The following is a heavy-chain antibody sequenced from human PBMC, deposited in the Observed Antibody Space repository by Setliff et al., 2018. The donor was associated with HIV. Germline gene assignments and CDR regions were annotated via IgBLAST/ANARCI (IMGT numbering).Heavy chain of an antibody. CDR1: GGTFSSYA. J-gene: IGHJ6*04. CDR2: IIPMFGTA. CDR3: ARSDSGWPHYQYHHMDV. Sequence: SVKVSCKASGGTFSSYAFNWVRQAPGQGLEWMGGIIPMFGTAHYAQKFQGRVTITADESTSTAYMEMSSLRSEDMAIYYCARSDSGWPHYQYHHMDVWGKGTTVTVSS. V-gene: IGHV1-69*13. D-gene: IGHD6-19*01.